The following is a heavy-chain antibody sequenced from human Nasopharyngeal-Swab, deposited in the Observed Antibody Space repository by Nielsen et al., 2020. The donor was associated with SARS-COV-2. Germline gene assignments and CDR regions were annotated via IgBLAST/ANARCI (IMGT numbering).Heavy chain of an antibody. CDR2: ISSSSSYI. CDR1: GFTFSSYS. V-gene: IGHV3-21*01. Sequence: GGSLRLSCAASGFTFSSYSMNWVRQAPGKGLEWVSSISSSSSYIYYADSAKGRFTISRDNAKNSLYLQMNSLRAEDTAVYYCARAEAVAGTWGFDYWGQGTLVTVSS. D-gene: IGHD6-19*01. CDR3: ARAEAVAGTWGFDY. J-gene: IGHJ4*02.